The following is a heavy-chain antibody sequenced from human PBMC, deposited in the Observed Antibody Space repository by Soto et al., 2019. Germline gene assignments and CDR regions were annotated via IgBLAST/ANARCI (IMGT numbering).Heavy chain of an antibody. CDR2: SNAGNGYT. J-gene: IGHJ3*01. CDR3: ASPVSLPPSFDL. Sequence: QVQLVQSGAEVKKPGASVKVSCKASGYTLTTYALHWVRQAPGQRLEWMGWSNAGNGYTKYSREFQGRVTITRDTSARTPYMELSSLSSEDMAVYYCASPVSLPPSFDLWGQGKMVTVSS. CDR1: GYTLTTYA. V-gene: IGHV1-3*02.